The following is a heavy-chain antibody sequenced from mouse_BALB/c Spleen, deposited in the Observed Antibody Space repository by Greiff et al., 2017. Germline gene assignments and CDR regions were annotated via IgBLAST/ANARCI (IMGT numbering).Heavy chain of an antibody. V-gene: IGHV5-12-1*01. J-gene: IGHJ4*01. CDR2: ISSGGGST. Sequence: EVQRVESGGGLVKPGGSLKLSCAASGFAFSSYDMSWVRQTPEKRLEWVAYISSGGGSTYYPDTVKGRFTISRDNAKNTLYLQMSSLKSEDTAMYYCARHAGLYYAMDYWGQGTSVTVSS. CDR1: GFAFSSYD. CDR3: ARHAGLYYAMDY.